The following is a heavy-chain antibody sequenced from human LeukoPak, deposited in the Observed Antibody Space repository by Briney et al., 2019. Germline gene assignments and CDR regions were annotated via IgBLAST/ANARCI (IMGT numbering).Heavy chain of an antibody. V-gene: IGHV4-39*07. CDR3: ARRLAVAGFDY. CDR2: IYRSGST. Sequence: SETLSLTCTVSGGSISSSGYYWGWIRQPPGKGLEWIGSIYRSGSTYYNPSLKSRVTISVDTSKNQFSLKLSSVTAADTAVYYCARRLAVAGFDYWGQGTLVTVSS. J-gene: IGHJ4*02. CDR1: GGSISSSGYY. D-gene: IGHD6-19*01.